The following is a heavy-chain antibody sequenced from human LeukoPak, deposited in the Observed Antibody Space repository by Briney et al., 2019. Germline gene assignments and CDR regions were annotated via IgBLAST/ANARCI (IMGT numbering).Heavy chain of an antibody. CDR1: GFSLSTSGMC. Sequence: SGPALVKPTQTLTLTCTFSGFSLSTSGMCVSWIRQPPGKALEWLALIYWDDDKYYSTSLKIRLTISKDTSKNQVVLTMTNMDPVDTATYYCARIPDYDILTGYSSKLFDYWGQGTLVTVSS. CDR3: ARIPDYDILTGYSSKLFDY. J-gene: IGHJ4*02. V-gene: IGHV2-70*01. CDR2: IYWDDDK. D-gene: IGHD3-9*01.